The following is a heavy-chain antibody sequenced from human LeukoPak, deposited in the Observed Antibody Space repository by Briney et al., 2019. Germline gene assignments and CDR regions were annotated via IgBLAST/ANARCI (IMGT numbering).Heavy chain of an antibody. D-gene: IGHD6-13*01. Sequence: KDGESLKISCKGSGYSFTSYWIGWVRQMPGKGLEWMGIIYPGDSDTRYSPSFQGQVTISADKSISTAYLQWSSLKASDTAMYYCARTVLAAAGSYYYYGMDVCGQGTTVTVSS. CDR1: GYSFTSYW. J-gene: IGHJ6*02. CDR3: ARTVLAAAGSYYYYGMDV. V-gene: IGHV5-51*01. CDR2: IYPGDSDT.